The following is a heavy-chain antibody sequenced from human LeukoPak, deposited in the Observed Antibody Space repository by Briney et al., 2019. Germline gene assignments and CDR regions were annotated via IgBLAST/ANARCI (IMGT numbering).Heavy chain of an antibody. CDR2: ISSSSSSTI. CDR3: ARDHLYSSGWDRYYFDY. CDR1: GFTFSNSW. D-gene: IGHD6-19*01. J-gene: IGHJ4*02. Sequence: GGSLRLSCAASGFTFSNSWMSWVRQAPGKGLEWISYISSSSSSTIYYADSVKGRFTISRDNAKSSLYLQMNSLRAEDTAVYFCARDHLYSSGWDRYYFDYWGQGTLVTVSS. V-gene: IGHV3-48*04.